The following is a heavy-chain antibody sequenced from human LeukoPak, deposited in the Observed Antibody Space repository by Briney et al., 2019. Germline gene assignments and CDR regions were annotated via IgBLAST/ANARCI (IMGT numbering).Heavy chain of an antibody. CDR1: GFTFSSYS. J-gene: IGHJ4*02. V-gene: IGHV3-21*01. Sequence: PGGSLRLSCAASGFTFSSYSMNWVRQAPGKGLEWVSSISSSSTYIYYADSVKGRFTISRDNAKNSLYLQMNSLRAEGTAVYYCARESIIGTTVSYYFDYWGQGTLVTVSS. CDR2: ISSSSTYI. D-gene: IGHD1-20*01. CDR3: ARESIIGTTVSYYFDY.